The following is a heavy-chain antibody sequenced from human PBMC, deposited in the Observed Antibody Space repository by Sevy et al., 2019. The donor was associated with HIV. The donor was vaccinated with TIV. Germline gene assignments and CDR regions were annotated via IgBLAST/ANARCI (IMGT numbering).Heavy chain of an antibody. CDR2: ISYDGNKK. D-gene: IGHD1-1*01. CDR3: ARDGGWYNYAPSDY. Sequence: GGSLRLSCAASGFSFSSHGMHWVRQAPGKGLEWQSVISYDGNKKYYADSVKGRFTISRDNSKNTLYLQMNSLRPEDTAVYHCARDGGWYNYAPSDYWGQGTLVTVSS. CDR1: GFSFSSHG. V-gene: IGHV3-30*03. J-gene: IGHJ4*02.